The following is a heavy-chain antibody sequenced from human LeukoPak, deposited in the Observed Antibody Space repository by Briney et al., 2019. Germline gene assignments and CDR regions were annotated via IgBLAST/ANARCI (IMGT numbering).Heavy chain of an antibody. CDR3: ARVGAVITPYYYYYYYMDV. D-gene: IGHD3-22*01. Sequence: SSAKVSCKASGGTFSSYAISWVRQAPGQGLEWMGGIIPIFGTANYAQKFQGRVTITTDESTSTAYMELSSLRSEDTAVYYCARVGAVITPYYYYYYYMDVWGKGTTVTVSS. J-gene: IGHJ6*03. CDR2: IIPIFGTA. CDR1: GGTFSSYA. V-gene: IGHV1-69*05.